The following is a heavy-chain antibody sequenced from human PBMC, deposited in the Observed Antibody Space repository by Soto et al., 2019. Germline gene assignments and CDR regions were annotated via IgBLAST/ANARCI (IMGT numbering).Heavy chain of an antibody. V-gene: IGHV3-23*01. CDR3: AKDYDYGDSLPFDC. J-gene: IGHJ4*02. CDR1: GFSFRNYG. CDR2: IIGNGDTA. Sequence: EVQLLEAGGGLVQPGGSLRLSCAASGFSFRNYGMSWVRQAPGKGLEWLSAIIGNGDTAYYADSVRGRFTISRDNSKNTLYLQLNDLGAEDTAIYYCAKDYDYGDSLPFDCRGQGTLVTVSS. D-gene: IGHD4-17*01.